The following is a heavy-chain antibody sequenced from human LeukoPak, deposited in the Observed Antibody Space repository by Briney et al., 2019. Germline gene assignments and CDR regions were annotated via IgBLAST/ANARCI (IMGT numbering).Heavy chain of an antibody. D-gene: IGHD5-12*01. Sequence: ASVKVSCKASGYIFPSYGISWVRQAPGQGLEWVGWISAHAGNTNYAQKVQGRVTMTMDTFSSTAYMELRSLRSDDTAVYYCAREGTSGYDQQDYWGQGNLVTVSS. CDR2: ISAHAGNT. J-gene: IGHJ4*02. CDR1: GYIFPSYG. CDR3: AREGTSGYDQQDY. V-gene: IGHV1-18*01.